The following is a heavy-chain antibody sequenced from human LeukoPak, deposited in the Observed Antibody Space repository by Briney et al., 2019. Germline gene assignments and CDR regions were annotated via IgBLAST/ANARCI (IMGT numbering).Heavy chain of an antibody. D-gene: IGHD5-18*01. Sequence: PSETLSLTCPVSGGSITSRNHHWAWIRQSAGKGLEWIGSIYYSGDSYDHPYLKSRASISVDTSKNQFSLKMTSVTAADTAVYYCARQFGSYGQGYFDYWGQGTLVTVSS. CDR3: ARQFGSYGQGYFDY. CDR1: GGSITSRNHH. CDR2: IYYSGDS. V-gene: IGHV4-39*01. J-gene: IGHJ4*02.